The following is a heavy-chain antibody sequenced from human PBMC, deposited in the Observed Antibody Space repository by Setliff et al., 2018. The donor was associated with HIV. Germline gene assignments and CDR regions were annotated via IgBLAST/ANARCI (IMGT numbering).Heavy chain of an antibody. Sequence: SETLSLTCTVSGGSLRRGNYYWSWIRQPAGEGLEWIGHISSTGSTNYNPSLKNRVTLSLDTSMNQFSLKLRSVFAGDTAVYFCVRDPGYSSGWSGTTFDYWGQGTLVTVS. CDR3: VRDPGYSSGWSGTTFDY. CDR1: GGSLRRGNYY. J-gene: IGHJ4*02. D-gene: IGHD6-19*01. V-gene: IGHV4-61*09. CDR2: ISSTGST.